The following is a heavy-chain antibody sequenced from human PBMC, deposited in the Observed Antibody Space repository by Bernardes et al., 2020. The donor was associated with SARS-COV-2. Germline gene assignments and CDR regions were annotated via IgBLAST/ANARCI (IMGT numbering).Heavy chain of an antibody. CDR2: IIPILGIA. V-gene: IGHV1-69*02. Sequence: SVKVSCKASGGTFSSYTISWVRQAPGQGLEWMGRIIPILGIANYAQKFQGRVTITADKSTSTAYMELSSLRSEDTAVYYCASFPGPDAFDIWGQGTMVTVSS. J-gene: IGHJ3*02. CDR1: GGTFSSYT. CDR3: ASFPGPDAFDI.